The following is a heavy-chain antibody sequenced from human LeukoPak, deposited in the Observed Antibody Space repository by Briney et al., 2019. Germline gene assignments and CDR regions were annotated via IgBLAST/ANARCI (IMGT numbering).Heavy chain of an antibody. CDR3: ARLRQDYYYDSSGSSSYFDY. CDR1: GGSISSSSHY. D-gene: IGHD3-22*01. V-gene: IGHV4-39*01. Sequence: SETLSLACSVSGGSISSSSHYWAWIRQPPGKGLEWIGSIYYSGSTYYNPSLKSRVTISVDTSRDQFSLKLSSVTAADTAVYHCARLRQDYYYDSSGSSSYFDYWGQGTLVTVSS. CDR2: IYYSGST. J-gene: IGHJ4*02.